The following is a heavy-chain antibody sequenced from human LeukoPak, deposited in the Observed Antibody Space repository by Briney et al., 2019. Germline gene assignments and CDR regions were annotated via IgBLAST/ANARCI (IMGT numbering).Heavy chain of an antibody. CDR1: GGSISSGDYY. Sequence: PSQTLSPTCTVSGGSISSGDYYWSWIRQPPGKGLEWIGYIYYSGSTNYNPSLKSRVTISVDTSKNQFSLKLSSVTAADTAVYFCARAGTAMVTLDFWGQGTLVTVSS. D-gene: IGHD5-18*01. J-gene: IGHJ4*02. CDR3: ARAGTAMVTLDF. CDR2: IYYSGST. V-gene: IGHV4-30-4*01.